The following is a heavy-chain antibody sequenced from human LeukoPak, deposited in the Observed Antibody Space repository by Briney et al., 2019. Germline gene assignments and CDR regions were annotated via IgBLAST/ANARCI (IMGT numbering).Heavy chain of an antibody. D-gene: IGHD6-13*01. CDR3: ARHFKGTPVQRMRRRRYSSSWTRFDP. CDR1: GGSISSSSYY. V-gene: IGHV4-39*01. CDR2: IYYSGST. J-gene: IGHJ5*02. Sequence: PSETLSLTCTVSGGSISSSSYYWGWIRQPPGKGLEWIGSIYYSGSTYYNPSLKSRVTISVDTSKNQFSLKLSSVTAADTAVYYCARHFKGTPVQRMRRRRYSSSWTRFDPWGQGTLVTVSS.